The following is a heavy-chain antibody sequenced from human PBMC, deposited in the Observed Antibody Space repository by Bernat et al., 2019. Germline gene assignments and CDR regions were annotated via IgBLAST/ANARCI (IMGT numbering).Heavy chain of an antibody. CDR1: GFTVSSNH. D-gene: IGHD4-17*01. CDR2: IYSGGNT. Sequence: EVQLVETGGGLIQPGGSLRLSCAASGFTVSSNHMSWVRQAPGKGLEWVSVIYSGGNTYYADSVKGRFTISRDNSKNTLSLQMNSLRGEDTAVYYCARGYGDYVNYYYMDVWGKGTTVTVSS. V-gene: IGHV3-53*02. CDR3: ARGYGDYVNYYYMDV. J-gene: IGHJ6*03.